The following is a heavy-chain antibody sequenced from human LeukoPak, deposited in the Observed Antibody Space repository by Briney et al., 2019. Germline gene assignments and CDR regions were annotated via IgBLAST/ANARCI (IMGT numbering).Heavy chain of an antibody. CDR3: ARHVGISF. V-gene: IGHV3-7*01. CDR1: GFTFSSVW. J-gene: IGHJ4*02. D-gene: IGHD7-27*01. CDR2: IREDGTEK. Sequence: GGSLRLSCEGSGFTFSSVWLTWVRQAPGKGLEWAANIREDGTEKNYVDSVKGRFTISRDNAKNSLFLQMSNLRDDDTAIYYCARHVGISFWGQGTLVTVSS.